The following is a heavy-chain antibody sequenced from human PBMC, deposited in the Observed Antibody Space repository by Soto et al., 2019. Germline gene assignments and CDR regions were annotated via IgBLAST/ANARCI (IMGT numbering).Heavy chain of an antibody. CDR1: GYSLSGYY. Sequence: ASVKVSCKASGYSLSGYYLHWVRQAPGQGPEWMGWINPNSGGTKYVQKFQGRVTMTRDTSISTVYLELSRLRSDDTAVYYCAREPGYSSSWYFDYWGQGTLVTVSS. D-gene: IGHD6-13*01. V-gene: IGHV1-2*02. CDR3: AREPGYSSSWYFDY. J-gene: IGHJ4*02. CDR2: INPNSGGT.